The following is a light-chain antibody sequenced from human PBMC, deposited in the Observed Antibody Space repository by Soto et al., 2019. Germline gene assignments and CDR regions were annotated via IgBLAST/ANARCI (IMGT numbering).Light chain of an antibody. J-gene: IGLJ3*02. CDR1: ISNIGSKS. CDR3: AAWDVSLNGRV. V-gene: IGLV1-44*01. CDR2: GND. Sequence: QSVLTQPPSASGTPGQRVTISCSGSISNIGSKSVNWYQQLPRRAPKLLIFGNDQRPSGVPDRFSASKSGTSASLAISGLQSEDEADYYCAAWDVSLNGRVFGGGTKLTVL.